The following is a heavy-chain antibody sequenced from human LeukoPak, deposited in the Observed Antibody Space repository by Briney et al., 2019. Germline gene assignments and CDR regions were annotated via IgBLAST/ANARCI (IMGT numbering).Heavy chain of an antibody. CDR1: GGSFSGYY. V-gene: IGHV4-34*01. CDR2: INHSGST. Sequence: SETLSLTCAVYGGSFSGYYWSWIRQPPGKGLEWIGEINHSGSTNYNPSLKSRVTISVDTSKNQFSLKLSSVTAADTAVYYCARGDYFDYWGQGTLVTVSS. J-gene: IGHJ4*02. CDR3: ARGDYFDY.